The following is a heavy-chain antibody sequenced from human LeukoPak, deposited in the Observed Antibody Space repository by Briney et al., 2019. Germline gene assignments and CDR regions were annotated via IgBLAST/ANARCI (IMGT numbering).Heavy chain of an antibody. CDR2: ISSSSSTI. J-gene: IGHJ4*02. CDR1: GFTFISYS. D-gene: IGHD3-9*01. Sequence: GGSLRLSCAASGFTFISYSMNWVRQAPGKGLEWVSYISSSSSTIYYADSVKGRFTISRDNAKNSLYLQMNSLRDEDTAVYFCARGVLRYFDWYFDYWGQRTLVTVSS. CDR3: ARGVLRYFDWYFDY. V-gene: IGHV3-48*02.